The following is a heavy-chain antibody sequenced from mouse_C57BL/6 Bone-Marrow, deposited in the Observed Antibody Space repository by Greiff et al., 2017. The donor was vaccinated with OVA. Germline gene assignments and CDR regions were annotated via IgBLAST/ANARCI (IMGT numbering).Heavy chain of an antibody. Sequence: QVQLQQPGTELVKPGASVKLSCKASGYTFPSYWMHWVKQRPGQGLEWIGNINPSNGGPTYNEKFTSKAPLTVDKSSSTPYMQLSSLTSEDSAVYYCARPWDGWYFDVWGTGTTVTVSS. CDR2: INPSNGGP. J-gene: IGHJ1*03. V-gene: IGHV1-53*01. CDR3: ARPWDGWYFDV. D-gene: IGHD4-1*01. CDR1: GYTFPSYW.